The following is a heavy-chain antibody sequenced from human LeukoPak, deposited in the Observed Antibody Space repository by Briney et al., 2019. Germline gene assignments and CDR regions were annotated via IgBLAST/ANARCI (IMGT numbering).Heavy chain of an antibody. Sequence: GGSLRLSCAASLFTFSSHGKDCGRQPPAKGLEGVAFILYDGSNKYYAHSVKGRFTISGDNSKNTLYVQINSLRADATAVYYCVKDSDLLSGSIDYWGQGSLVTVSS. V-gene: IGHV3-30*02. CDR2: ILYDGSNK. CDR3: VKDSDLLSGSIDY. J-gene: IGHJ4*02. D-gene: IGHD3-3*01. CDR1: LFTFSSHG.